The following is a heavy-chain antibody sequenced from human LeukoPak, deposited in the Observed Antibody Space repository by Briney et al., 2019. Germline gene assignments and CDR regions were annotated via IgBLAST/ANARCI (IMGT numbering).Heavy chain of an antibody. J-gene: IGHJ5*02. CDR1: GGSFSGYY. Sequence: KPSETLSLTCAVYGGSFSGYYWSWIRQPPGKGLEWIGYIYYSGSTYYNPSLKSRVTISVDTSKNQFSLKLSFVTAADTAVYYCARVGYDFWSGYSWARFDPWGQGTLVTVSS. CDR3: ARVGYDFWSGYSWARFDP. D-gene: IGHD3-3*01. CDR2: IYYSGST. V-gene: IGHV4-30-4*08.